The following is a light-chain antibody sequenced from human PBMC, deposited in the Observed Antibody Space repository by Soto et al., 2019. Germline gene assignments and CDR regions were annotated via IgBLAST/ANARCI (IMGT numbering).Light chain of an antibody. CDR1: ISNIGTNY. CDR3: ASWEDSLSGPV. J-gene: IGLJ2*01. V-gene: IGLV1-47*01. Sequence: QSVLTQPPSASGTPGQRVTISCSGSISNIGTNYVYWYQQLPGTAPKLLIFRHDQRPSGVPDRFSGSKSGTSASLAISGLRSEDEADYYCASWEDSLSGPVFGGGTKLTVL. CDR2: RHD.